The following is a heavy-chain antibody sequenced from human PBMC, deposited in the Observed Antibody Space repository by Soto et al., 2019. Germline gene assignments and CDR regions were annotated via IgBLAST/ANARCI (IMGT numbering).Heavy chain of an antibody. CDR3: ARHYSSGSRNRFDP. V-gene: IGHV4-39*01. J-gene: IGHJ5*02. Sequence: SETLSLTCSVSVGSVNSSSYFWGWFRQPPGKGLEWIGSIYYSGSTYYNPSLRSRVTISVDTSKNQFSLKLSSVTAADTAVFYCARHYSSGSRNRFDPWGQGTLVNVSS. CDR2: IYYSGST. D-gene: IGHD6-19*01. CDR1: VGSVNSSSYF.